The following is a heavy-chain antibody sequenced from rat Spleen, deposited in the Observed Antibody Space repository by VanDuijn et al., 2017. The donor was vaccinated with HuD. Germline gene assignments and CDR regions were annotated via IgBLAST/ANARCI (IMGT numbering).Heavy chain of an antibody. V-gene: IGHV5S13*01. CDR3: ARRPYDFGTSIYFDY. D-gene: IGHD1-7*01. CDR2: ISTGGGNT. CDR1: GFTFSNYG. Sequence: EVQLVESGGGLVQPGRSLKLSCAASGFTFSNYGMAWVCQTPTKGLEWVASISTGGGNTYYRDSVKGRFTISRDNAKSTLYLKMESLRSEDTATYYCARRPYDFGTSIYFDYWGQGVMVTVSS. J-gene: IGHJ2*01.